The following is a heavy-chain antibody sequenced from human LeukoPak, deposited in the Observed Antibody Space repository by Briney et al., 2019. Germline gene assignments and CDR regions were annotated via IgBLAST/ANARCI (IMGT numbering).Heavy chain of an antibody. CDR1: GGTFISYA. CDR3: ARCGYSDGWSCDH. V-gene: IGHV1-69*13. CDR2: IIPIFGTA. D-gene: IGHD5-18*01. Sequence: SVKVSCKASGGTFISYAISWVRQAPGQGLEWMGGIIPIFGTANYAQKFQGRVTITADESTSTAYMELSSLRSEDTAVYYCARCGYSDGWSCDHWGQGTLVTVSS. J-gene: IGHJ5*02.